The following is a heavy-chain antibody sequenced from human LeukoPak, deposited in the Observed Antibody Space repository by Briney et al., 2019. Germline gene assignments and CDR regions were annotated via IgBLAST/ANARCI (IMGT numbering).Heavy chain of an antibody. Sequence: PGGSLRLSCAASGFTFSSYWMSWVSQAPGKGLEWVANIKQDGSEKYYVDSVKGRFTIPRDNAKNSLYLQMNSLRAEDTAVYYCARPLNYGSGSYYTYYYYGMDVWGQGTTDTVSS. J-gene: IGHJ6*02. D-gene: IGHD3-10*01. CDR3: ARPLNYGSGSYYTYYYYGMDV. V-gene: IGHV3-7*01. CDR2: IKQDGSEK. CDR1: GFTFSSYW.